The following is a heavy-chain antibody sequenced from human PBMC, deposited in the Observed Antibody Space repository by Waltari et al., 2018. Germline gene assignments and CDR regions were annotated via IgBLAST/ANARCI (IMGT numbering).Heavy chain of an antibody. CDR3: ASRPGDSSSWYEDY. CDR1: SSYA. V-gene: IGHV1-69*05. Sequence: SSYAISWVRQAPGQGLEWMGGIIPIFGTANYAQKFQGRVTITTDESTSTAYMELSSLRSEDTAVYYCASRPGDSSSWYEDYWGQGTLVTVSS. CDR2: IIPIFGTA. J-gene: IGHJ4*02. D-gene: IGHD6-13*01.